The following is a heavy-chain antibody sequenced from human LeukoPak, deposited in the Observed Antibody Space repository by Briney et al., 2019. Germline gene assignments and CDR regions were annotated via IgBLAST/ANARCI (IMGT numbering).Heavy chain of an antibody. Sequence: GASVKVSCKASGYTFAAYYMHWVRQAPGQGLERMGWINPNSGGTNYAQQFQGRVTMTRDTSISTAYMELSRLRSDDTAVYYCARSDYGGNPVDYWGQGTLVTVSS. CDR1: GYTFAAYY. V-gene: IGHV1-2*02. CDR2: INPNSGGT. D-gene: IGHD4-23*01. J-gene: IGHJ4*02. CDR3: ARSDYGGNPVDY.